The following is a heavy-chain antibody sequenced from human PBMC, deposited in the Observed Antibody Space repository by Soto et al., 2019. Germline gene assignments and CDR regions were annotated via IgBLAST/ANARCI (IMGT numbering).Heavy chain of an antibody. D-gene: IGHD6-19*01. J-gene: IGHJ4*02. CDR3: AKGGSSGWFYFDP. CDR1: GFTFGTYA. CDR2: TPGSGGSA. V-gene: IGHV3-23*01. Sequence: PGGSLRLSCAASGFTFGTYAMNWVRQAPGKGLEWVSSTPGSGGSAYYADSVRGRFTISRDNSKNTVYLQLDSLRPEDSAIYYCAKGGSSGWFYFDPWGQGTLVTVSS.